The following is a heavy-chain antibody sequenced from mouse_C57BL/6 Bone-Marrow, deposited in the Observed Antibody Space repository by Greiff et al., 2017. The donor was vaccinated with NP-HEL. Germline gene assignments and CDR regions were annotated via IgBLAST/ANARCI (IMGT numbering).Heavy chain of an antibody. Sequence: QVQLQQSGAELVRPGTSVKLSCKASGYTFTSYWMHWVKQRPGQGLEWIGVIDPSDSYTNYNQKFKGKATLTVDTSSSTAYMQLSSLTSEDSAVYYCARFPLDYWGQGTTLTVSS. CDR3: ARFPLDY. J-gene: IGHJ2*01. V-gene: IGHV1-59*01. CDR2: IDPSDSYT. CDR1: GYTFTSYW.